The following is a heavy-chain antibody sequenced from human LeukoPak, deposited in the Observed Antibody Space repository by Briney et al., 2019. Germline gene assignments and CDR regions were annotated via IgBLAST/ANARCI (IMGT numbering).Heavy chain of an antibody. D-gene: IGHD6-13*01. Sequence: GASVKVSCKASGGTFSSYAISWVRQAPGQGLEWMGGIIPIFGTANSAPKFQGRVTVTADESTSTAYMELSSLRSEDTAVYYCARVRVGRQQLVYYYYMDVWGKGTTVTVSS. CDR1: GGTFSSYA. CDR3: ARVRVGRQQLVYYYYMDV. J-gene: IGHJ6*03. CDR2: IIPIFGTA. V-gene: IGHV1-69*13.